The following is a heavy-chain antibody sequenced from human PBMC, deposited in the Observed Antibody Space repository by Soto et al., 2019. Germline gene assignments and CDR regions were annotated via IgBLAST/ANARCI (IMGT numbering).Heavy chain of an antibody. CDR1: GYTFTSYG. J-gene: IGHJ4*02. Sequence: QVQLVQSGAEVKKPGASVKVSCKASGYTFTSYGISWVRQAPGQGLEWMGWISAYNGNTKYAQKLQGRVTMTTDTSASTAHMELRSLGSNASAVYHCARESPPGDYWGQGTLVTVSS. D-gene: IGHD2-2*01. CDR2: ISAYNGNT. V-gene: IGHV1-18*01. CDR3: ARESPPGDY.